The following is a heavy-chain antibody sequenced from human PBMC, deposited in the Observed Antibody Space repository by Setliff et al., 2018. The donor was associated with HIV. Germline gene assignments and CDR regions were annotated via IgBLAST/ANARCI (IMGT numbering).Heavy chain of an antibody. J-gene: IGHJ6*02. CDR3: ARSDGGAVAVDYYYYGMDV. CDR1: GGSISGYY. Sequence: SETLSLTCTVSGGSISGYYWSWIRQPPGKGLEWIGYIYYSGSTNYNPSLKSRVTISVETSKNQFSLKLSSVTAADTAVYYCARSDGGAVAVDYYYYGMDVWGQGTTVTVSS. V-gene: IGHV4-59*01. D-gene: IGHD6-19*01. CDR2: IYYSGST.